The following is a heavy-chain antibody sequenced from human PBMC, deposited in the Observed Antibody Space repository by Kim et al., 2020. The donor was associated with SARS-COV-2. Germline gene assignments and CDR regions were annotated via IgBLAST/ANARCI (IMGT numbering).Heavy chain of an antibody. Sequence: SLKSRVTISVDTSKNQFSLKLSSVTAADTAVYYCARGRGVLPYYYYGMDVWGQGTTVTVSS. J-gene: IGHJ6*02. V-gene: IGHV4-34*01. CDR3: ARGRGVLPYYYYGMDV. D-gene: IGHD3-10*01.